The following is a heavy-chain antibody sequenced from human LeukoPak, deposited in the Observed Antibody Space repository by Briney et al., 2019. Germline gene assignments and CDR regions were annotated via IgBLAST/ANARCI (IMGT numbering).Heavy chain of an antibody. D-gene: IGHD3-22*01. CDR3: AKDMNPYSSGADAFDI. V-gene: IGHV3-23*01. CDR1: GFTFSSYA. Sequence: PGGSLRLSCAASGFTFSSYAMSWVRQAPGKGLEWVSAISGSGGSTYYADSVKGRFTISRDNSKNTLYLQMNSLRAEDTAVYYCAKDMNPYSSGADAFDIWGQGTMVTVSS. CDR2: ISGSGGST. J-gene: IGHJ3*02.